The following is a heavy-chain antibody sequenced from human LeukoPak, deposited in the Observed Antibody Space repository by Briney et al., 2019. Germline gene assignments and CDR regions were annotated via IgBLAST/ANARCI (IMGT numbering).Heavy chain of an antibody. CDR3: ARVEYVSGYSHVY. Sequence: ASVKVSCKASGYTFTGYDINWVRQATGQGLEWMGWMNPNSGNTGYAQKFQGRVTMTRNTYITTAYMELSSLRSEDTAVYYCARVEYVSGYSHVYWGQGTLVTVSS. J-gene: IGHJ4*02. CDR2: MNPNSGNT. D-gene: IGHD3-22*01. CDR1: GYTFTGYD. V-gene: IGHV1-8*01.